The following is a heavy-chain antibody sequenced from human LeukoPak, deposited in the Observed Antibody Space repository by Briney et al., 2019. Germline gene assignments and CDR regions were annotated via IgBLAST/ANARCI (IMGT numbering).Heavy chain of an antibody. D-gene: IGHD1-26*01. V-gene: IGHV1-2*02. CDR2: INPNSGGT. CDR3: ARDKGHQSVGATTHFDY. Sequence: GASVKVSCKASGYTFTGYYMHWVRQAPGQGLEWMGWINPNSGGTNYAQKFQGRVTMTRDTSISTAYMELSSLRSEDTAVYYCARDKGHQSVGATTHFDYWGQGTLVTVSS. J-gene: IGHJ4*02. CDR1: GYTFTGYY.